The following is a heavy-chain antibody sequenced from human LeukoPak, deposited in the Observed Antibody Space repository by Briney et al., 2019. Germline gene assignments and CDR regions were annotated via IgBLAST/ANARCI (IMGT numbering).Heavy chain of an antibody. Sequence: SVKVSCKASGGTFSGNSITWVRQAPGQGLEWMGRFIPILNTTNYAQDFQGRVTLTADKSTSTAYMELMSLGSEDTAVYYCARETRDSNWNSVAYLDHWGQGTLVTLSS. CDR2: FIPILNTT. V-gene: IGHV1-69*08. J-gene: IGHJ4*02. D-gene: IGHD1-7*01. CDR1: GGTFSGNS. CDR3: ARETRDSNWNSVAYLDH.